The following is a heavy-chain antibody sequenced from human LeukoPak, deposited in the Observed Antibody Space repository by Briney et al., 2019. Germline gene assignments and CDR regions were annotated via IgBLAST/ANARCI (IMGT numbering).Heavy chain of an antibody. CDR3: ARDQLAYSGYDTLFDY. CDR1: GGSFSGYY. Sequence: SETLSLTCAVYGGSFSGYYWSWIRQPPGKGLEWIGEINHSGSTNYNPSLKSRVTISVDTSKNQFSLKLSSVTAADTAVYYCARDQLAYSGYDTLFDYWGQGSLVTVSS. V-gene: IGHV4-34*01. J-gene: IGHJ4*02. CDR2: INHSGST. D-gene: IGHD5-12*01.